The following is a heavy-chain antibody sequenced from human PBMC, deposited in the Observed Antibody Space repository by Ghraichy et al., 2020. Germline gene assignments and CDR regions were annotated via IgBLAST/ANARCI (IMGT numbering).Heavy chain of an antibody. J-gene: IGHJ4*02. Sequence: SETLSLTCAVYGGSFTSYYWSWIRQPPGKGLEWIGEINHWGSTNYNPSLKSRVTLSVDRSKDQFSLKLMTAADTAVFYCARGRKSSQQLVPLPFDYWGQGTLLTVSS. CDR2: INHWGST. V-gene: IGHV4-34*01. CDR1: GGSFTSYY. D-gene: IGHD6-13*01. CDR3: ARGRKSSQQLVPLPFDY.